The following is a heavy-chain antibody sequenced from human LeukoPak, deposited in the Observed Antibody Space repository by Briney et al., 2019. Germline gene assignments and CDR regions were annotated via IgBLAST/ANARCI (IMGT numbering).Heavy chain of an antibody. J-gene: IGHJ3*02. V-gene: IGHV1-18*01. CDR3: ARVGGIGPNGAFDI. CDR2: ISAYNGNT. Sequence: ASVKDSCKAAGYTFTSYGISWVLQAPGQGLEWMGWISAYNGNTNYAQKLQGRVTMTTDTSTSTAYMELRSLRSDDTAVYYCARVGGIGPNGAFDIWGQGTMVTVSS. D-gene: IGHD3-10*01. CDR1: GYTFTSYG.